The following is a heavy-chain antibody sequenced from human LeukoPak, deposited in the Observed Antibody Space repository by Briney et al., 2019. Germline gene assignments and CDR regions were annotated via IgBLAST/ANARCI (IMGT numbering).Heavy chain of an antibody. CDR2: IYHSGST. CDR1: DYSISSGYY. Sequence: SETLSLTCAVSDYSISSGYYWGWIRQPPGKGLEWIGSIYHSGSTYYNPSLKSRVTISVATSKNQFSLQLSSVTAADTAVYFCARAYSSTWYGGDTFDIWGQGTMVTVSS. J-gene: IGHJ3*02. CDR3: ARAYSSTWYGGDTFDI. V-gene: IGHV4-38-2*01. D-gene: IGHD6-13*01.